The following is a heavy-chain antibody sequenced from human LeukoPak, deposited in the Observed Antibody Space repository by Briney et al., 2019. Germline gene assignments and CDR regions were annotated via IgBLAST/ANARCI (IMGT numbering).Heavy chain of an antibody. Sequence: GGSLRLSCAASGFTFSRYAMHWVRQAPGKGLEWVAVISYDGSNKYYADSVKGRFTISRDNSKNTLYLQMNSLRAEDTAVYYCARDPWRGDTAMVYPHYWGQGTLVTVS. J-gene: IGHJ4*02. CDR1: GFTFSRYA. CDR3: ARDPWRGDTAMVYPHY. CDR2: ISYDGSNK. V-gene: IGHV3-30-3*01. D-gene: IGHD5-18*01.